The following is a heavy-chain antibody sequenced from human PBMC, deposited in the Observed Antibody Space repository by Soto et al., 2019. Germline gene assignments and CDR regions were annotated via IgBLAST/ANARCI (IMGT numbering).Heavy chain of an antibody. Sequence: HPGGSLSLSCAASGFTFSSYAMHWVRQAPGKGLEWVAVISYDGSNTYYADSVKGRFTISRDNSKNTLYLQMNSLRAEDTAVYYCARDLGAYSSSGRYYYGMDVWGQGTTVTVSS. D-gene: IGHD6-13*01. CDR1: GFTFSSYA. CDR2: ISYDGSNT. V-gene: IGHV3-30-3*01. J-gene: IGHJ6*02. CDR3: ARDLGAYSSSGRYYYGMDV.